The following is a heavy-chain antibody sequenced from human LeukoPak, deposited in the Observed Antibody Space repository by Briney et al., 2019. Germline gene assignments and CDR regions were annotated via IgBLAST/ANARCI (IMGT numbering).Heavy chain of an antibody. CDR3: AKAMGGGYYFDY. J-gene: IGHJ4*02. CDR2: ISGSGGST. Sequence: GGSLRLSCAAFGFTFSSYAMSWVRQAPGKGLEWVSAISGSGGSTYYADSVKGRFTISRDNSKNTLYLQMNSLRAEDTAVYYCAKAMGGGYYFDYWGQGTLVTVSS. CDR1: GFTFSSYA. V-gene: IGHV3-23*01. D-gene: IGHD1-26*01.